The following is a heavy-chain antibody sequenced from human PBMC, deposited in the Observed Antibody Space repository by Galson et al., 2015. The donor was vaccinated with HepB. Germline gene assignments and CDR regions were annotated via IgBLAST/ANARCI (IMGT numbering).Heavy chain of an antibody. CDR1: GGSISSYY. CDR2: IYYSGST. J-gene: IGHJ4*02. CDR3: ARGKRGYSYGYPPGGY. V-gene: IGHV4-59*12. D-gene: IGHD5-18*01. Sequence: SETLSLTCTVSGGSISSYYWSWIRQPPGKGLEWIGYIYYSGSTNYNPSLKSRVTISVDTSKNQFSLKLSSVTAADTAVYYCARGKRGYSYGYPPGGYWGQGTLVTVSS.